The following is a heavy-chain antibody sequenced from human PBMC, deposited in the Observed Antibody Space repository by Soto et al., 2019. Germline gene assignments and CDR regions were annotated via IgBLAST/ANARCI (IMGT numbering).Heavy chain of an antibody. D-gene: IGHD1-20*01. J-gene: IGHJ6*02. CDR1: GDSLRSDGYY. Sequence: SETLSLTCSVSGDSLRSDGYYWSWIRQHPGKGLEWIGYIYYSGITFYNPSLKSRSTISRDTSKNQFSLKLSSVTAADTAVYYCARGAVRSITGTYYYYYGMDVWGQGTTVTVSS. V-gene: IGHV4-31*03. CDR3: ARGAVRSITGTYYYYYGMDV. CDR2: IYYSGIT.